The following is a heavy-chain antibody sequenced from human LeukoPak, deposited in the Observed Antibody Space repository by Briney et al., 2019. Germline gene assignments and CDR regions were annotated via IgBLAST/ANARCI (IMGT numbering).Heavy chain of an antibody. CDR2: IYYSGST. CDR3: ARDQALGGRDALDI. V-gene: IGHV4-59*01. J-gene: IGHJ3*02. D-gene: IGHD2-15*01. Sequence: SETLSLTCTVSGGSISSYYWSWIRKPPGKGLEWIGYIYYSGSTNYNPSLKSRVTISVDTSKNQFSLKLSSVTAADTAVYYCARDQALGGRDALDIWGQGTMVTVSS. CDR1: GGSISSYY.